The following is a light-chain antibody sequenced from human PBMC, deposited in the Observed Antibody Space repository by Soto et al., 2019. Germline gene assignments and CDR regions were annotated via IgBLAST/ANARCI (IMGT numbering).Light chain of an antibody. J-gene: IGLJ1*01. CDR3: SSYTNINTRACV. CDR1: SGDIGSYNR. Sequence: QSVLTQPASVSGSPGKSITISCTGTSGDIGSYNRVSWYQQHPGKAPKLIIYEVTDRPSGVSNRFSGSKSGNTASLTISGLQAEDEAEYYCSSYTNINTRACVFGPGTKLTVL. CDR2: EVT. V-gene: IGLV2-14*01.